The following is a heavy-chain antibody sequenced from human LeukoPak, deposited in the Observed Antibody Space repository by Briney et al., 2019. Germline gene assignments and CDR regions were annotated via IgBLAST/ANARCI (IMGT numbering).Heavy chain of an antibody. CDR3: ARGGNIVVVVAATPSYYYYGMDV. D-gene: IGHD2-15*01. J-gene: IGHJ6*02. Sequence: ASVKVSCKASGYTFTGYYMHWVRQAPGQGLEWMGWINPNSGGTNYAQKFQGRVTMTRDTSISTAYMELSRLRSDDTAVYYCARGGNIVVVVAATPSYYYYGMDVWGQGTTVTVSS. CDR2: INPNSGGT. V-gene: IGHV1-2*02. CDR1: GYTFTGYY.